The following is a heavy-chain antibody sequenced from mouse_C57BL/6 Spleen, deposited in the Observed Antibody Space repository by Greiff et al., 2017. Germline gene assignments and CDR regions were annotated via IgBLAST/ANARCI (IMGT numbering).Heavy chain of an antibody. CDR1: GYSFTGYY. J-gene: IGHJ4*01. CDR2: INPSTGGT. V-gene: IGHV1-42*01. Sequence: EVQLQQSGPELVKPGASVKISCTASGYSFTGYYMNWVKQSPEKSLEWIGEINPSTGGTTYTQKFKAKGTLTRDKSSSTAYMQLKRLTSEDSAVYYCAREGDGDGGDAMDYWGQGTSVTVSS. CDR3: AREGDGDGGDAMDY. D-gene: IGHD2-13*01.